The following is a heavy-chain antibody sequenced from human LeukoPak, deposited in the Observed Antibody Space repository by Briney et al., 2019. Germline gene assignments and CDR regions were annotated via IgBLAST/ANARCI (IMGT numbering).Heavy chain of an antibody. CDR3: ARDGGIAVAGKIVY. CDR1: GFTFSSYS. J-gene: IGHJ4*02. D-gene: IGHD6-19*01. Sequence: GGSLRLSCAASGFTFSSYSMNWVRQAPGKGLEWVSSISSSSSYIYYADSVKGRFTISRDNAKNSLYLQMNSLRAEDTAVYYCARDGGIAVAGKIVYWGQGTLVTVSS. V-gene: IGHV3-21*01. CDR2: ISSSSSYI.